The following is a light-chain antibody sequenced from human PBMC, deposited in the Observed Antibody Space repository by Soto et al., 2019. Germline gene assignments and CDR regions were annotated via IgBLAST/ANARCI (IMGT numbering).Light chain of an antibody. J-gene: IGKJ4*01. V-gene: IGKV1-33*01. CDR1: QDISNY. Sequence: DIQMTQSPSSLSASVGDRVTITCQASQDISNYLNWYQQKPGKAPKLLIYDASNLETGVPSRFSGSGSGTDFTFTISSLQPEDIATYYCQQYDNPSLFGGGTKVDIK. CDR3: QQYDNPSL. CDR2: DAS.